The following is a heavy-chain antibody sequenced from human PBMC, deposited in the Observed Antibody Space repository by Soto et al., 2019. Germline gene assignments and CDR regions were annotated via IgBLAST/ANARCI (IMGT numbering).Heavy chain of an antibody. J-gene: IGHJ4*02. V-gene: IGHV4-34*01. D-gene: IGHD6-13*01. Sequence: ETLSLTCAVYGGSFSGYYWSWIRQPPGKGLEWIGEINHSGSTNYNPSLKSRVTISVDTSKNQFSLKLSSVTAADTAVYYCAGTFGSSWYYFDYWGQGTLVTVSS. CDR1: GGSFSGYY. CDR3: AGTFGSSWYYFDY. CDR2: INHSGST.